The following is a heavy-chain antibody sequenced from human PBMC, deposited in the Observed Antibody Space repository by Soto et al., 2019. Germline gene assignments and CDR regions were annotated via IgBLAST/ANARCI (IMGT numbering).Heavy chain of an antibody. V-gene: IGHV3-74*01. Sequence: EVQLVESGGGLVQPGGSLRLSCAASGFTFSSYWMHWVRQAPGKGLVWVSRIDNAGSSVRYADSVKGRFTISRDNAKNTLYLQMNSLRGEDPAVYYCTRVGGSVSGMDVWGQGTTVTVSS. CDR1: GFTFSSYW. J-gene: IGHJ6*02. CDR3: TRVGGSVSGMDV. CDR2: IDNAGSSV. D-gene: IGHD1-26*01.